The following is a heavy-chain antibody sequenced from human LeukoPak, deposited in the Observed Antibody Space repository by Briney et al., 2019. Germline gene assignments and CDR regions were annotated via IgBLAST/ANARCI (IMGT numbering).Heavy chain of an antibody. CDR1: GGSISSSSYY. Sequence: ETLSLTCTVSGGSISSSSYYWGWGRQPRGKGLEWIGNTYYSGSTYYNPSLKSRVTISVDTSKNQFSLKLSSVTAADTAVYYCARGPGGELLTDYWGQGTLVTVSS. J-gene: IGHJ4*02. CDR2: TYYSGST. V-gene: IGHV4-39*07. D-gene: IGHD1-26*01. CDR3: ARGPGGELLTDY.